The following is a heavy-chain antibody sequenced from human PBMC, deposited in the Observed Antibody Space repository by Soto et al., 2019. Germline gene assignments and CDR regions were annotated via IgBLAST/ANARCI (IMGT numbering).Heavy chain of an antibody. CDR3: ARGTLTSVDMVDY. V-gene: IGHV3-74*01. Sequence: EVQLVESGGALVQPGGSLRVSCAASGFTFNNYWMHWVRQGPGKGLVWVSRINGDGTRTGYADSVRGRFTVSRDNSKNTLYQQIYSLTAEDTAVYYCARGTLTSVDMVDYWGQGTLVTVSS. J-gene: IGHJ4*02. CDR2: INGDGTRT. CDR1: GFTFNNYW. D-gene: IGHD5-12*01.